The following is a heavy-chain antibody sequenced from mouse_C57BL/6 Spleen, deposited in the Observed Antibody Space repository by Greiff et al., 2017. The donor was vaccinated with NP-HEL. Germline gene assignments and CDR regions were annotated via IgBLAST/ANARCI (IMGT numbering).Heavy chain of an antibody. V-gene: IGHV1-81*01. J-gene: IGHJ2*01. CDR1: GYTFTSYG. CDR2: IYPRSGNT. Sequence: VQLQQSGAELARPGASVKLSCKASGYTFTSYGISWVKQRTGQGLEWIGEIYPRSGNTYYNEKFKGKATLTADKSSSTAYMELRSLTSEDSAVYFCARRGTTVVAIDDWGQGTTLTVSS. CDR3: ARRGTTVVAIDD. D-gene: IGHD1-1*01.